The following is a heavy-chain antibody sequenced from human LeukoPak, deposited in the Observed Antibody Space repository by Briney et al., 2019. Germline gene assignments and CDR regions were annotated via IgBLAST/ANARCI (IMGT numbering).Heavy chain of an antibody. J-gene: IGHJ4*02. Sequence: TLSLTCAVSGGSISSPNWWRWVRQPPGKGLEWIGEILHSGSTNYNPSLKSRVNMSVDKSKNQFSLRLSSVTAADTAVYYCATYYESSGYRFDYWGQGALVTVSS. V-gene: IGHV4-4*02. D-gene: IGHD3-22*01. CDR3: ATYYESSGYRFDY. CDR1: GGSISSPNW. CDR2: ILHSGST.